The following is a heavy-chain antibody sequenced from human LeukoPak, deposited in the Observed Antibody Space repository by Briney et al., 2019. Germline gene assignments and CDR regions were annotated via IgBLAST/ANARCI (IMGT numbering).Heavy chain of an antibody. CDR1: GGSISSSNFY. D-gene: IGHD6-13*01. J-gene: IGHJ2*01. V-gene: IGHV4-61*01. CDR3: ARVYYSSSYDYWYFDL. Sequence: PSETLSLTCTVSGGSISSSNFYWSWIRQPPGTGLEWIGYIYYSGSTYYNPSLRSRVTISVDTSKNQFSLKLSSVTAADTAVYYCARVYYSSSYDYWYFDLWGRGTLVTVSS. CDR2: IYYSGST.